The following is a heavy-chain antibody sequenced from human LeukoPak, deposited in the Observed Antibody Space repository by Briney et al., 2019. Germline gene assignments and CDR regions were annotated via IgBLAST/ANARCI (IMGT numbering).Heavy chain of an antibody. V-gene: IGHV1-18*01. D-gene: IGHD2-2*01. CDR2: ISAYNGNT. CDR1: GYTFTSYG. CDR3: ASWQDIVVVPAAMPSYYYYGMDV. J-gene: IGHJ6*02. Sequence: ASVKVSCKASGYTFTSYGISWVRQAPGQGLEWMGWISAYNGNTNYAQKLQGRVTMTTDTSTSTAYMELSSLRSEDTAVYYCASWQDIVVVPAAMPSYYYYGMDVWGQGTTVTVSS.